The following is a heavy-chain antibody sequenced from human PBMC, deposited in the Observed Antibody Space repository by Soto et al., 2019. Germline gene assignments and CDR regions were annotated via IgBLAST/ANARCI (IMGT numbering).Heavy chain of an antibody. J-gene: IGHJ4*02. CDR2: INSDGSST. CDR3: ARALTYYDDSSGYYFDY. CDR1: GFTFSSYW. D-gene: IGHD3-22*01. Sequence: EVQLVESGGGLVQPGGSLRLSCAASGFTFSSYWMHWVRQAPGKGLVWVSRINSDGSSTSYADSVKGRFTISRDNAKNTLYLQMNSLSAEDTAVYYCARALTYYDDSSGYYFDYRGQGTLVTLSS. V-gene: IGHV3-74*01.